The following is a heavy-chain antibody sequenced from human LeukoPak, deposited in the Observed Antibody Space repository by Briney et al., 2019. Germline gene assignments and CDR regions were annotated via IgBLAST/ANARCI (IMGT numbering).Heavy chain of an antibody. CDR2: INPNSGGT. Sequence: ASVKVSCKASGYTFTGYYMHWVRQAPGQGLEWMGWINPNSGGTNYAQKFQGRVTMTRDTSISTAYMELSRLRSDDTAVYYCARVQIEWELLRFDYWGQGTLVTVSS. D-gene: IGHD1-26*01. CDR1: GYTFTGYY. CDR3: ARVQIEWELLRFDY. J-gene: IGHJ4*02. V-gene: IGHV1-2*02.